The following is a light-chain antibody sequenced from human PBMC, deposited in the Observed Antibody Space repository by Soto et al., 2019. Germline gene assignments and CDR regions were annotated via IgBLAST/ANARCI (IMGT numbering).Light chain of an antibody. CDR2: DVS. J-gene: IGLJ1*01. V-gene: IGLV2-11*01. CDR1: SSDVGGYNY. Sequence: QSALTQPRSVSGSPGQSVTISCTGTSSDVGGYNYVSWYQQHPGKAPKLMIYDVSKRPSGVPDRFSGSKSGNTASLTISGLQAEDEADYYCCSHVGSCTLVFGTGTQLTVL. CDR3: CSHVGSCTLV.